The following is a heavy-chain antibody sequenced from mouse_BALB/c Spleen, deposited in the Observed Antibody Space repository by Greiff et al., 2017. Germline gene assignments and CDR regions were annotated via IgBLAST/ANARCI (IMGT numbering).Heavy chain of an antibody. CDR1: GYTFTSYN. CDR3: AKGSSYWYFDV. D-gene: IGHD1-1*01. Sequence: QVQLQQSGAELVKPGASVKMSCKASGYTFTSYNMHWVKQTPGQGLEWIGAIYPGNGDTSYNQKFKGKATLTADKSSSTAYMQLSSLTSEDSAVYYCAKGSSYWYFDVWGAGTTVTVSS. J-gene: IGHJ1*01. CDR2: IYPGNGDT. V-gene: IGHV1-12*01.